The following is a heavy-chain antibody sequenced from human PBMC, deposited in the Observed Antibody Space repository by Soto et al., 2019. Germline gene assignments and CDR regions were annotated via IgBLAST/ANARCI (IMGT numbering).Heavy chain of an antibody. V-gene: IGHV3-30*18. D-gene: IGHD6-13*01. Sequence: GGSLRLSCAASGFTFSSYGMHWVRQAPGKGLEWVAVISYDGSNKYYADSVKGRFTISRDNSKNTLYLQMNSLRAEDTAVYYCAKEIQKQLPLPYLDYWGQGTLVTV. CDR3: AKEIQKQLPLPYLDY. J-gene: IGHJ4*02. CDR2: ISYDGSNK. CDR1: GFTFSSYG.